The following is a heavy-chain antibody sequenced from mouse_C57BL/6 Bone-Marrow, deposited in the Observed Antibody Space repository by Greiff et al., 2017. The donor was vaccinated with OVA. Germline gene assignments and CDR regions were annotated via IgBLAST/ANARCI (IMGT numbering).Heavy chain of an antibody. J-gene: IGHJ2*01. CDR3: ARYRTTVVADY. CDR2: INPNNGGT. D-gene: IGHD1-1*01. V-gene: IGHV1-22*01. Sequence: EVQLVESGPELVKPGASVKMSCKASGYTFTDYNMHWVKQSHGKSLEWIGYINPNNGGTSYNQKFKGKATLTVNKSSSTAYMELRSLTSEDSAVYYCARYRTTVVADYWGQGTTLTVSS. CDR1: GYTFTDYN.